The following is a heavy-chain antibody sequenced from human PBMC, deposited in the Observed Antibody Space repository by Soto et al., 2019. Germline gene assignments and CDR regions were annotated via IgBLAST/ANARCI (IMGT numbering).Heavy chain of an antibody. J-gene: IGHJ6*02. CDR3: ARAPMTVVRTIHSYFGLNV. CDR1: GDSISSNNW. D-gene: IGHD3-22*01. V-gene: IGHV4-4*02. CDR2: IYHSGST. Sequence: QVQLQESGPRLVKPSGTLYLTCTVSGDSISSNNWWTWVRLPPGKGLEWIGEIYHSGSTHYNPSPTSRVTLSVHKSNNQFSVKLNSMTAADTAVYFCARAPMTVVRTIHSYFGLNVWGQGTTVTVSS.